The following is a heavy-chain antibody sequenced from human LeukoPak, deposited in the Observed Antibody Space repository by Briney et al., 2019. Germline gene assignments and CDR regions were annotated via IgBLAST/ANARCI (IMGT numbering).Heavy chain of an antibody. D-gene: IGHD4-17*01. CDR1: GGSFSGYY. CDR2: INHSGST. CDR3: ARDRGDYGDYGRWFDP. J-gene: IGHJ5*02. Sequence: SSETLSLTCAVYGGSFSGYYWSWIRQPPGKGLEWIGEINHSGSTNYNPSLKSRVTMSVDTSKNQFSLRLSSVTAADTAVYYCARDRGDYGDYGRWFDPWGQGTLVTVSS. V-gene: IGHV4-34*01.